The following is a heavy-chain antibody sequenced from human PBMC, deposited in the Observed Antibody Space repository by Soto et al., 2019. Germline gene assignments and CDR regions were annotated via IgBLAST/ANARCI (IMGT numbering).Heavy chain of an antibody. J-gene: IGHJ4*02. Sequence: PGGSLRLSCAASGFTFSSYAMSWVRQAPGKGLEWVSAISGSGGSTYYADSVKGRFTISRDNSKNTLYLQMNSLRAEDTAVYYCAKVTPISYYDSSGYYGYWGQGTLVTVSS. CDR1: GFTFSSYA. CDR2: ISGSGGST. V-gene: IGHV3-23*01. CDR3: AKVTPISYYDSSGYYGY. D-gene: IGHD3-22*01.